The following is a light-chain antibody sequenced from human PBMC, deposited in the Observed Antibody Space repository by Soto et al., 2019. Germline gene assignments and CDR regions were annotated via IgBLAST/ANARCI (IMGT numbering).Light chain of an antibody. J-gene: IGKJ2*01. CDR1: QSVSSN. V-gene: IGKV3-15*01. CDR2: DAS. Sequence: EIVMTQSPATLSVSPGERATLSCRASQSVSSNFAWYQQKPGQAPRLLIYDASTRATGIPARFSGSGSGTEFTLTISSLQSEDFAVYYCQQYNNWPALYTFGQGTKLEIK. CDR3: QQYNNWPALYT.